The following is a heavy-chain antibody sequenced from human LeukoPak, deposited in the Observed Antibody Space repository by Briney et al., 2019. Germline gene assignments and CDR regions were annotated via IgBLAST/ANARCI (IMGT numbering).Heavy chain of an antibody. J-gene: IGHJ5*02. CDR3: ARGPGAVHP. Sequence: GSLRLSCAASGFTFSSYAMSWVRQAPGKGLEWIGEILHTGSTNYNPSFKSRVTISVDTSKNQFFLNLTSVTAADTAVYYCARGPGAVHPWGQGILVTVSS. CDR2: ILHTGST. CDR1: GFTFSSYA. V-gene: IGHV4-34*12. D-gene: IGHD6-13*01.